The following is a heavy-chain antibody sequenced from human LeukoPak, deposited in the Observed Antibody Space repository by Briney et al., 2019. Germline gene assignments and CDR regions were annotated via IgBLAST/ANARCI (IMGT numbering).Heavy chain of an antibody. V-gene: IGHV4-61*02. J-gene: IGHJ4*02. CDR1: GGSISSSGYY. CDR3: ARSNVLLWFGELYYFDY. D-gene: IGHD3-10*01. CDR2: FYTSGST. Sequence: PSETLSLTCTVSGGSISSSGYYWSWIRQAAGKGLEWIGRFYTSGSTNYNPSLKSRVTISVDTSKNQFSLKLSSVTAADTAVYYCARSNVLLWFGELYYFDYWGQGTLVTVSS.